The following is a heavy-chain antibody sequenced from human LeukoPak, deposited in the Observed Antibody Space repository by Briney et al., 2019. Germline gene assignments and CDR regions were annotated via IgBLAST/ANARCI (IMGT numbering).Heavy chain of an antibody. V-gene: IGHV3-30*18. CDR1: GFTFSSYG. Sequence: GGSLRLSCAASGFTFSSYGMHWVRQAPGKGLEWVAVKSYDGSNKYYADSVKGRFTISRDNSKNTLYLQMNSLRAEDTAVYYCAKTAGYYYDSSGSNYFDYWGQGTLVTVSS. D-gene: IGHD3-22*01. J-gene: IGHJ4*02. CDR2: KSYDGSNK. CDR3: AKTAGYYYDSSGSNYFDY.